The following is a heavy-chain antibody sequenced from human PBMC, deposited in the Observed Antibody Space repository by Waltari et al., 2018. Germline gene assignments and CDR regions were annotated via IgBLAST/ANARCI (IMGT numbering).Heavy chain of an antibody. CDR3: ARGTGRVVVAATPYHWYFDL. D-gene: IGHD2-15*01. CDR2: INHSGST. CDR1: GGSFSGYY. V-gene: IGHV4-34*01. J-gene: IGHJ2*01. Sequence: QVQLQQWGAGLLKPSETLSLTCAVYGGSFSGYYWSWIRQPPGNGLEWIGEINHSGSTNYNPSLKSRVTISVDTSKNQFSLKLSSVTAADTAVYYCARGTGRVVVAATPYHWYFDLWGRGTLVTVSS.